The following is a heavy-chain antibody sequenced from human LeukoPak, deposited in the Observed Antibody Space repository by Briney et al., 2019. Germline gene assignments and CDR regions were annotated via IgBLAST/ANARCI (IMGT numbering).Heavy chain of an antibody. V-gene: IGHV4-38-2*01. J-gene: IGHJ6*03. CDR2: LYHSDSI. D-gene: IGHD5-24*01. CDR1: GYSITNGYY. Sequence: KPSETLSLTCDVSGYSITNGYYWVWLRQPPGKGLEWIGSLYHSDSIYYNPSLKSRVTMSVDTSKNQFSLRLSFVTAADTAVYYCARQHNSSYSYYGDVWGKGTTVTVSS. CDR3: ARQHNSSYSYYGDV.